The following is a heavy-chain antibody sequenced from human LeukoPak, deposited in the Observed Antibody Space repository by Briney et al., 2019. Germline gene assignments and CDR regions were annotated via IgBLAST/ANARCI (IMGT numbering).Heavy chain of an antibody. CDR2: ISAYNGNT. J-gene: IGHJ4*02. Sequence: ASVKVSCKASGYTFTSYGISWVRQAPGQGLEWMGWISAYNGNTNYAQKLQGRVTTTTDTSTSTAYMELRSLRSDDTAVYYCARDLVELTMVRGVIKPPPIDYWGQGTLVTVSS. D-gene: IGHD3-10*01. V-gene: IGHV1-18*01. CDR3: ARDLVELTMVRGVIKPPPIDY. CDR1: GYTFTSYG.